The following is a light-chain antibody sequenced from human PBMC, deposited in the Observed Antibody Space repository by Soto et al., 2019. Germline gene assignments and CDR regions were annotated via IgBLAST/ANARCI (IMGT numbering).Light chain of an antibody. Sequence: QLVLTQSSSASASLGSSVKLTCTLSSGHSSYIIAWHQQQPGKAPRFLMKLEGSGSYNKGSGVPDRFSGSSSGADRHLTVSNLQFEDEADYYCETWDSKIRVFGGGTKLTVL. CDR3: ETWDSKIRV. CDR2: LEGSGSY. J-gene: IGLJ3*02. CDR1: SGHSSYI. V-gene: IGLV4-60*02.